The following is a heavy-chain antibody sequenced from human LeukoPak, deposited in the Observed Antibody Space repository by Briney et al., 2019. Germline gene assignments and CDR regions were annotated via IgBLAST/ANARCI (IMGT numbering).Heavy chain of an antibody. J-gene: IGHJ3*02. D-gene: IGHD5-24*01. CDR2: INSGGST. Sequence: PSETLSLTCTVSGGSLCSYYWTWFRLPPGKRLEWIVYINSGGSTSFNPPLESRVTMSVDTSRNPFSPKVTTVTAAHTAIYSSARGKMPTVGAWAFYIWGQGKMVTVSS. CDR1: GGSLCSYY. CDR3: ARGKMPTVGAWAFYI. V-gene: IGHV4-4*09.